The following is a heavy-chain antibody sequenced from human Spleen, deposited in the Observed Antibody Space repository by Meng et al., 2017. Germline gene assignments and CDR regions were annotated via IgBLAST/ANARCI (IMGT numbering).Heavy chain of an antibody. CDR3: ARVSSDYGDYTYFDY. J-gene: IGHJ4*02. CDR1: GGSISSYY. V-gene: IGHV4-59*12. Sequence: SETLSLTCTVSGGSISSYYWSWIRQPPGKGLEWIGEINHSGSTNYNPSLESRATISVDTSQNNLSLKLSSVTAADTAVYYCARVSSDYGDYTYFDYWGQGTLVTVSS. D-gene: IGHD4-17*01. CDR2: INHSGST.